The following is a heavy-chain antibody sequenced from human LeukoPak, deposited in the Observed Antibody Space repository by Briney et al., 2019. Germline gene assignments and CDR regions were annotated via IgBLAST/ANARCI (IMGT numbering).Heavy chain of an antibody. Sequence: GGSLRLSCAASGFTFSSYGMHWVRQAPGKGLEWVAFIRYDGSNKYYADSVKGRFTISRDNSKNTLYLQMNSLRAEDTAVYYCEGYCSSTSCQGMAFDIWGQGTMVTVSS. J-gene: IGHJ3*02. CDR3: EGYCSSTSCQGMAFDI. CDR1: GFTFSSYG. D-gene: IGHD2-2*01. CDR2: IRYDGSNK. V-gene: IGHV3-30*02.